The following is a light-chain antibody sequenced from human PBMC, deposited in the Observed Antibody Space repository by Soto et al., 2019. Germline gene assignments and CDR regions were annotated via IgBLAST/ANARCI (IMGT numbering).Light chain of an antibody. CDR2: DAS. Sequence: ILMTQSPATLSVSPGERATLSCRASQSVSNNLAWYQQKPGQAPRLLIYDASTRATGIPARFSGSGSGTEFTLTISGLQSADFAVYYCQQDNNWPPWTFGQGTKVEIK. J-gene: IGKJ1*01. CDR3: QQDNNWPPWT. V-gene: IGKV3-15*01. CDR1: QSVSNN.